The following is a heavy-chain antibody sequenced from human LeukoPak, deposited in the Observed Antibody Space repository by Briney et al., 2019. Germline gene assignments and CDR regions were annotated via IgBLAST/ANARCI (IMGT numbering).Heavy chain of an antibody. Sequence: GGSLRLSCAASGFTFSAYWMHWVRQAPGKGLEWVSRINEDATTITYADSVKGRFIISRDNSKKSLYLQMNNLRAEDTAVYYCVRDLILVWTPGDDFDFWGQGTLVIVSS. D-gene: IGHD3-16*01. V-gene: IGHV3-74*01. CDR1: GFTFSAYW. CDR2: INEDATTI. CDR3: VRDLILVWTPGDDFDF. J-gene: IGHJ4*02.